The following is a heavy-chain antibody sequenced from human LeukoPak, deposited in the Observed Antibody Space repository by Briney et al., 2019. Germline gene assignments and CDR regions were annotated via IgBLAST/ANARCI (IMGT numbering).Heavy chain of an antibody. Sequence: GGSLTLSCAASGFTFSSNWMSWVPQAPGKGMEWVANIEPDGKLKQYAPSVKGRFTISRDNTRNSLHLQMSSLRVDDTAVYYCASGSHCDFWGQGTLVTVSS. CDR1: GFTFSSNW. CDR2: IEPDGKLK. J-gene: IGHJ4*02. V-gene: IGHV3-7*01. CDR3: ASGSHCDF.